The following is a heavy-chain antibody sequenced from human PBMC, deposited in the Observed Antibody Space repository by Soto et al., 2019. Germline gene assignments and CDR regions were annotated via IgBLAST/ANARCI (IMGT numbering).Heavy chain of an antibody. D-gene: IGHD5-12*01. CDR1: GGTFSSYT. J-gene: IGHJ6*02. CDR3: ARADSGYDTAQRYGMDV. CDR2: IIPILGIA. V-gene: IGHV1-69*02. Sequence: QVQLVQSGAEVKKPGSSVKVSCKASGGTFSSYTISWVRQAPGQGLEWMGRIIPILGIANYAQKFQGRVTITADKSTSTAYMELSRLRSEDTAVYYCARADSGYDTAQRYGMDVWGQGTTVTVSS.